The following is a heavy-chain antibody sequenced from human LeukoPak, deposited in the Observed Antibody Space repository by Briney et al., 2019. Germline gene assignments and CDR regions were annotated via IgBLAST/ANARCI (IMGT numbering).Heavy chain of an antibody. J-gene: IGHJ6*02. D-gene: IGHD4/OR15-4a*01. CDR2: ISYHGSNE. CDR1: GFTFSTYG. V-gene: IGHV3-30*18. CDR3: AKGKSTPVLTASGMDV. Sequence: GGSLRLSCAASGFTFSTYGMHWVRQAPGKGLEWVAVISYHGSNEYYGDSVKGRFTISRDNSKNILFLQLNSLRAEDTAVYFCAKGKSTPVLTASGMDVWGQGTTVTVSS.